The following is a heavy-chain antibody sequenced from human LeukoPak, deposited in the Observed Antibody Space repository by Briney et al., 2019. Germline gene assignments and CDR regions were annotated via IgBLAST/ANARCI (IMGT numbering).Heavy chain of an antibody. CDR1: GYTFTSYG. CDR3: ARDQDYYYYMDV. Sequence: ASVKVSCKASGYTFTSYGISWVRQAPGQGLEWMGWISAYNGNTNYAQKLQGRVTMTTDTSTSTAYMEPRSLRSDDTAVYYCARDQDYYYYMDVWGKGTTVTVSS. J-gene: IGHJ6*03. V-gene: IGHV1-18*01. CDR2: ISAYNGNT.